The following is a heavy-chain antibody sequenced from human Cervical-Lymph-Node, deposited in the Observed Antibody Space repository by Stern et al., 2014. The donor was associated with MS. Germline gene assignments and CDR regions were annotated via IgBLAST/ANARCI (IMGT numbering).Heavy chain of an antibody. CDR1: GYTFSNYD. Sequence: QVQLVQSGAEVKSPGASVKVSCRASGYTFSNYDITWVRQAPGQGPEWMWLMTPNSGNTGYARQFRGRVTMTSDSSTTTAYMELSGLRSEDTAVYYCARAIRYQLLSEYWGQGTLVTVSS. V-gene: IGHV1-8*02. D-gene: IGHD1-7*01. J-gene: IGHJ4*02. CDR2: MTPNSGNT. CDR3: ARAIRYQLLSEY.